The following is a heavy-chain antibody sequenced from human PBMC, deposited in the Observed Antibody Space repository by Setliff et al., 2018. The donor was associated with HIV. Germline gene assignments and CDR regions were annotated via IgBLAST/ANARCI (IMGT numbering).Heavy chain of an antibody. J-gene: IGHJ4*02. CDR2: IKEDGSEK. CDR3: ARPGTRWGFDY. Sequence: PGGSLRLSCAASGFTFSSYWMSWVRQAPGKGLEWVANIKEDGSEKYYVYSGKGRFTISRDNAENSLYLQMNSLTAEDTAVYYCARPGTRWGFDYWGQGILVTVSS. CDR1: GFTFSSYW. D-gene: IGHD1-26*01. V-gene: IGHV3-7*03.